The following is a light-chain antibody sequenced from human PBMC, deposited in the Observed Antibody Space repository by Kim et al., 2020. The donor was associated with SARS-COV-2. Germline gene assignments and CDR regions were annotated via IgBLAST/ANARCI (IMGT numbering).Light chain of an antibody. J-gene: IGLJ1*01. Sequence: QSALTQPPSASGSPGQSVTISCTGTSSDVGAYNYVSWYQQHPGKVPRLMIYDVYRRPSGVPDRFSGSKSGNTASLTVSGLQAEDEAEYYCSSFGGRHYVFGTGTKVTVL. CDR3: SSFGGRHYV. V-gene: IGLV2-8*01. CDR2: DVY. CDR1: SSDVGAYNY.